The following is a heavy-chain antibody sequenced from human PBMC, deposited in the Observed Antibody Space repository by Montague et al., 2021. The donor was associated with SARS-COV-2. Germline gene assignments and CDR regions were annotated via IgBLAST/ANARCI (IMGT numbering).Heavy chain of an antibody. Sequence: SLRLFCAASGFTFSSYGIHWVRQAPGKGLEWVAAISYDGSNKHYADSVKGRFTISRDNSKNTLYLQMNSLRAEDTAVYYCAKDQGDCSSSRCFRGWTYYYYGMDVWGQGTTVTVSS. J-gene: IGHJ6*02. CDR1: GFTFSSYG. CDR2: ISYDGSNK. V-gene: IGHV3-30*18. CDR3: AKDQGDCSSSRCFRGWTYYYYGMDV. D-gene: IGHD2-2*01.